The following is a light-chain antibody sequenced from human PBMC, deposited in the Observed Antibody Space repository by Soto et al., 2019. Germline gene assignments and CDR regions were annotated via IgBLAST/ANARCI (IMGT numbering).Light chain of an antibody. CDR3: TSYTSNNTPV. CDR1: SSDVGGYNY. J-gene: IGLJ1*01. CDR2: EVS. Sequence: QAVVTQPASVSGSPGQAITISCTGTSSDVGGYNYVSWYQQHPGKAPKLMIYEVSNRPSGVSDRFSGSKSANTASLTISGLQAEDEADYYCTSYTSNNTPVFGTGTKLTVL. V-gene: IGLV2-14*01.